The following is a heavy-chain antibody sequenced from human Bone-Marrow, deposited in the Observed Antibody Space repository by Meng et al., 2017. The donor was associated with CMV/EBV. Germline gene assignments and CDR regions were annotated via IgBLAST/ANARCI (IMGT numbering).Heavy chain of an antibody. J-gene: IGHJ6*02. CDR1: GFTFSDYY. D-gene: IGHD6-19*01. CDR3: ARTIAVAGTWGYYYYGMDV. Sequence: GGSLRLSCAASGFTFSDYYMSWIRQAPGKGLEWVSYISSSGSTIYYADSVKGRFTISRDNSKNTVHLQMNSLRPEDTVVYYCARTIAVAGTWGYYYYGMDVWGQGTTVTVSS. V-gene: IGHV3-11*01. CDR2: ISSSGSTI.